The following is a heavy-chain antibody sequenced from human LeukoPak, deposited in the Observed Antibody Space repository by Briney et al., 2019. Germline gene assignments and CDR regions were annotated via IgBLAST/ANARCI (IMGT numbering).Heavy chain of an antibody. CDR1: GYSFTSYW. CDR2: IYPGDSDT. CDR3: ARNRGGSGSYYYFGY. J-gene: IGHJ4*02. Sequence: GESLKISCKGSGYSFTSYWIGWVRQLPGKGLEWMGIIYPGDSDTRYSPPFQGQVTISADKSISTAYLQWSSLKASDTAMYYCARNRGGSGSYYYFGYWGQGTLVTVSS. D-gene: IGHD3-10*01. V-gene: IGHV5-51*01.